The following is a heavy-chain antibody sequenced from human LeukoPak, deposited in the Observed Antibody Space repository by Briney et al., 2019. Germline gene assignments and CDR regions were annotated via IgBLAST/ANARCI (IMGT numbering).Heavy chain of an antibody. CDR2: ISSSSTTK. V-gene: IGHV3-48*04. Sequence: GGSLRLSCTASGFTFSNYAMSWVRQAPGKGLKWLSYISSSSTTKYHADAVKGRFTISRDNAKNSLYLQMTSLRPEDTGVYYCARWNLGSDYWGQGTLVTVSS. CDR1: GFTFSNYA. J-gene: IGHJ4*02. D-gene: IGHD1-1*01. CDR3: ARWNLGSDY.